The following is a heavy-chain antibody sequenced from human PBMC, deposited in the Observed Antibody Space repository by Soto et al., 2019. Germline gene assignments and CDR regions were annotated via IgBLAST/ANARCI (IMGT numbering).Heavy chain of an antibody. CDR2: ISYDGSNK. D-gene: IGHD2-15*01. V-gene: IGHV3-30-3*01. CDR3: ARSGLGYCSGGRCHGYYGMDV. CDR1: GFTFSSYA. Sequence: GGSLRLSCAASGFTFSSYAMHWVRQAPGKGLEWVAVISYDGSNKYYADSVKGRFTISRDNSKNTLYLQMNSLRAEDTAVYYCARSGLGYCSGGRCHGYYGMDVWGQGTTVTVSS. J-gene: IGHJ6*02.